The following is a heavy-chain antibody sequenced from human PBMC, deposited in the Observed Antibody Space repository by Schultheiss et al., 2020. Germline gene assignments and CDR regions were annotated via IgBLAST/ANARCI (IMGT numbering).Heavy chain of an antibody. CDR2: IYYSGST. CDR1: GGSISSYY. V-gene: IGHV4-59*04. D-gene: IGHD3-10*01. Sequence: SETLSLTCTVSGGSISSYYWSWIRQPPGKGLEWIGYIYYSGSTYYNPSLKSRVTISVDTSKNQFSLKLSSVTAADTAVYYCARHDTDGWFGEWRANLGWFDPWGQGTLVTVSS. J-gene: IGHJ5*02. CDR3: ARHDTDGWFGEWRANLGWFDP.